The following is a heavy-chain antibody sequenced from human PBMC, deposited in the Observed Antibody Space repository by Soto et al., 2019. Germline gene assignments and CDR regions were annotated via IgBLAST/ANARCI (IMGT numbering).Heavy chain of an antibody. V-gene: IGHV3-23*01. D-gene: IGHD3-9*01. CDR1: GFSFSNSA. CDR3: EKVPQWVLRYHDWFFDY. J-gene: IGHJ4*02. Sequence: EVQLLESGGGLVQPGGSLRLSCAVSGFSFSNSAMTWVRQAPGKGLEWVSGISGSGDITYNTDSVKGRFAISRDTSKNVVYLQMRSLRAEDTAVYYCEKVPQWVLRYHDWFFDYWGQGTLVTVSS. CDR2: ISGSGDIT.